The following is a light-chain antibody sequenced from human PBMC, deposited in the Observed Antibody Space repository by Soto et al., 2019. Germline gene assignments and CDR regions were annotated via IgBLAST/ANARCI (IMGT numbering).Light chain of an antibody. CDR3: QQLHYYPIT. Sequence: ILLTQSPSSLSASVGDRVTITCRASQGIDSSFAGYQQKPGKAPKLLIYAASSLQSGVPSRFSGSGSGTDFTLAISSLQPEGFATDYCQQLHYYPITCGQGPRLEI. V-gene: IGKV1-9*01. J-gene: IGKJ5*01. CDR2: AAS. CDR1: QGIDSS.